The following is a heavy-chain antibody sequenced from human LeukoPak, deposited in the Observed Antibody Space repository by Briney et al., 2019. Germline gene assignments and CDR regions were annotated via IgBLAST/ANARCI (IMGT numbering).Heavy chain of an antibody. V-gene: IGHV1-69*05. CDR2: IIPIFGTA. CDR3: ATLGSPYCGGDCYDY. CDR1: GGTFSSYA. J-gene: IGHJ4*02. Sequence: SVKVSCKASGGTFSSYAISWVRQAPGQGLEWMGGIIPIFGTANYAQKFQGRVTITTDESTSTAYMELSSLRSEDTAVYYCATLGSPYCGGDCYDYWGQGTLVTVSS. D-gene: IGHD2-21*01.